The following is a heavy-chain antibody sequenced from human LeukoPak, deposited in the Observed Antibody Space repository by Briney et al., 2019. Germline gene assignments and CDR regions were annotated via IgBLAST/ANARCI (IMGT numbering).Heavy chain of an antibody. Sequence: SETLSLTCTVSGVSISSRPYYWGWVRQPPGKGLEWIGTISYSGTTYYSPSLKSRVTISLDTSKNQFSLRLSSVTAADTAIYYCARDFSSSSTVYYYYYMDVWGKGTTVTVSS. CDR2: ISYSGTT. V-gene: IGHV4-39*07. CDR1: GVSISSRPYY. CDR3: ARDFSSSSTVYYYYYMDV. J-gene: IGHJ6*03. D-gene: IGHD6-6*01.